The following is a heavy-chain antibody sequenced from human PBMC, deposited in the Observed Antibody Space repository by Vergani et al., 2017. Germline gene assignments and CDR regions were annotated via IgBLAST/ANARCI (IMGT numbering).Heavy chain of an antibody. CDR2: IWHDGSNE. J-gene: IGHJ6*03. Sequence: QVQLVESGGGLVKPGGSLRLSCAASGCTFSDYYMHWVRQAPGKGLEWVAGIWHDGSNEKYVDSVQGRFTISRDNSKNTLYLEMKSLRVEDTAVYFCARDKSRRAPAVMGTYYYYMDVWGKGTKVTVSS. CDR1: GCTFSDYY. CDR3: ARDKSRRAPAVMGTYYYYMDV. V-gene: IGHV3-33*08. D-gene: IGHD3-16*01.